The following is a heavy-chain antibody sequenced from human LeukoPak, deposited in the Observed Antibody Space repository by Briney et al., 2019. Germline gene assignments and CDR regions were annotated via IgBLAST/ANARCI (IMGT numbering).Heavy chain of an antibody. CDR3: ARSAYSGSRFDY. Sequence: PGGSLRLSCAASGFTFSSYWMHWVRQAPGKGLVWVSRLKSDGSSISYADSVKGRFTISRDNAKNTLYLQMNSLRDEDTAVYYCARSAYSGSRFDYWGQGTLVTVPS. J-gene: IGHJ4*02. CDR1: GFTFSSYW. CDR2: LKSDGSSI. V-gene: IGHV3-74*01. D-gene: IGHD6-13*01.